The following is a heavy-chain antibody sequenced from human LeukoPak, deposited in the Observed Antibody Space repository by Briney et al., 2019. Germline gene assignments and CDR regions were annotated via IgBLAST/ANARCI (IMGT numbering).Heavy chain of an antibody. D-gene: IGHD2-15*01. Sequence: PGGSLRLSCAASGFTFSSYAMHWVRQAPGKGLEYVSAISGNGGSTYYANSVKGRFTISRDNPKNTLYLQMGSLRAEDMAVYYCARAYCSGGSCYSHYYYGMDVWGQGTTVTVSS. V-gene: IGHV3-64*01. CDR1: GFTFSSYA. J-gene: IGHJ6*02. CDR2: ISGNGGST. CDR3: ARAYCSGGSCYSHYYYGMDV.